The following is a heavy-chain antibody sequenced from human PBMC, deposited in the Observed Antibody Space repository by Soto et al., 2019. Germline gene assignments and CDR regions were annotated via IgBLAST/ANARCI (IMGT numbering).Heavy chain of an antibody. CDR3: ARSQYYYGSGREASMKYSYSGMDG. CDR2: IYYSGST. D-gene: IGHD3-10*01. V-gene: IGHV4-59*01. Sequence: ASATLSLTCTVSGGSISSYYWSWIRQPPGKGLEWIGYIYYSGSTNYNPSLKSRVTISVDTSKNQFSLTLSSVTAADTAVYYCARSQYYYGSGREASMKYSYSGMDGWGNGNTVTFYS. J-gene: IGHJ6*04. CDR1: GGSISSYY.